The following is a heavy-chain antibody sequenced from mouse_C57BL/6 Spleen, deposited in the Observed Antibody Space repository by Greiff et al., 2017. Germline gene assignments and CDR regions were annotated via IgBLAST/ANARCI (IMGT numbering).Heavy chain of an antibody. CDR3: ARPHPITTVVATGYFDV. J-gene: IGHJ1*03. D-gene: IGHD1-1*01. V-gene: IGHV1-80*01. CDR1: GYAFSSYW. Sequence: QVQLQQSGAELVKPGASVKISCKASGYAFSSYWMNWVKQRPGKGLEWIGQIYPGDGDTNYNGKFKGKATLTADKSSSTAYMQLSSLTSEDSAVYFCARPHPITTVVATGYFDVWGTGTTVTVSS. CDR2: IYPGDGDT.